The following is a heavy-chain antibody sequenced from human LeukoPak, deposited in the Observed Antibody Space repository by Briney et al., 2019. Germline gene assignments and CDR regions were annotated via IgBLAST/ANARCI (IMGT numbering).Heavy chain of an antibody. CDR3: TRDLYGDYQYYFDY. CDR1: GFTLGDYA. CDR2: IRSKAYGGTT. J-gene: IGHJ4*02. Sequence: GRSLRLSCTAAGFTLGDYAMSWVRQAPGKWLEWVGFIRSKAYGGTTEYAASVKGRFTISRDDSKSIAYLQMNSLKTEDTAVYYCTRDLYGDYQYYFDYWGQGTLVTVSS. V-gene: IGHV3-49*04. D-gene: IGHD4-17*01.